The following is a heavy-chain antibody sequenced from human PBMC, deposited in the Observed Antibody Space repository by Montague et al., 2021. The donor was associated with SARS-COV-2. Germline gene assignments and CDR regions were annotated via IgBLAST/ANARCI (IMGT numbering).Heavy chain of an antibody. CDR3: ARGGYYDYAFDI. CDR2: IYYSGST. D-gene: IGHD3-22*01. V-gene: IGHV4-59*01. CDR1: GGSISSYY. J-gene: IGHJ3*02. Sequence: SETLSLTCTVPGGSISSYYWRWIRQPPGKGLEWIGYIYYSGSTNYNPSLKRRGTISVDTSKNQFSLKLSSVTAADTAVYYCARGGYYDYAFDIWGQGTMVTVSS.